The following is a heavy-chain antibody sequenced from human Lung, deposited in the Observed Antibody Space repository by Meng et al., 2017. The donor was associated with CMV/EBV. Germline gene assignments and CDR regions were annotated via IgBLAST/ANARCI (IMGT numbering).Heavy chain of an antibody. CDR3: ARLLRGYDSVGWFDP. CDR1: GASVSSGPYY. Sequence: SXTXSLXCTVSGASVSSGPYYWSWIRQPPGKGLEWIGYLYYSGDTNYNPSLKSRVTMSVDTSKNQFSLKLRSVTAADTAVYYCARLLRGYDSVGWFDPWGQGTLVTVSS. CDR2: LYYSGDT. V-gene: IGHV4-61*01. D-gene: IGHD3-3*01. J-gene: IGHJ5*02.